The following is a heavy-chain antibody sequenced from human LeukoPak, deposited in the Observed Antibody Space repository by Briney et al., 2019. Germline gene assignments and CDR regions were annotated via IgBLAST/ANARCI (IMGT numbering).Heavy chain of an antibody. CDR2: IKQDGSEK. V-gene: IGHV3-7*01. J-gene: IGHJ4*02. CDR3: ARWLELMRNFDW. CDR1: GFTFRDYW. D-gene: IGHD5-24*01. Sequence: PGGSLRLSCVGSGFTFRDYWMSWLRQAPGKGLEWVANIKQDGSEKDYVDALKGRFTISRDNAKNSLYLQMNSLSAEDTAVYYCARWLELMRNFDWWGQGTLVTVSS.